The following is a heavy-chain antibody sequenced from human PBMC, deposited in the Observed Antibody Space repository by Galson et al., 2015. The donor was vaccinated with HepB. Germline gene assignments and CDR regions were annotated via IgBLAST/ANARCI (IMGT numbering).Heavy chain of an antibody. Sequence: SLRLSCATSGFTFSGSAMHWVRQASGKGLEWVGRIGSKAHNYATAYVASVKGRFTISRDDSKSTAYLQMNSLKTEDTAVYYCTRLGDLSGYSSKWGQGTLVTVSS. J-gene: IGHJ4*02. CDR2: IGSKAHNYAT. V-gene: IGHV3-73*01. D-gene: IGHD6-13*01. CDR1: GFTFSGSA. CDR3: TRLGDLSGYSSK.